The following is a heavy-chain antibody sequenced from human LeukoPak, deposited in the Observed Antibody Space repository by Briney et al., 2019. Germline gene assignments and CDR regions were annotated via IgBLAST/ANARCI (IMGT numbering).Heavy chain of an antibody. J-gene: IGHJ4*02. V-gene: IGHV4-59*01. CDR2: IYYSGST. CDR3: ARDAPGLANWGSGFDY. Sequence: SETLSLTCTVSGGSISSYYWSWIRQPPGKGLEWIGYIYYSGSTNYNPSPKSRVTISVDTSKNQFSLKLSSVTAADTAVYYCARDAPGLANWGSGFDYWGQGTLVTVSS. D-gene: IGHD7-27*01. CDR1: GGSISSYY.